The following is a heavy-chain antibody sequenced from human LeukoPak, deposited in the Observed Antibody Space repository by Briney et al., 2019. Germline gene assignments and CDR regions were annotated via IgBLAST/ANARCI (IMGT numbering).Heavy chain of an antibody. CDR3: AKALTTVTLYYFDY. Sequence: GGSPRLSCAAPGFTFSSYAMSWVRQAPGKGLEWVSAISGSGGSTYYADSVKGRFTISRDNSKNTLYLQMNSLRAEDTAVYYCAKALTTVTLYYFDYWGQGTLVTVSS. CDR2: ISGSGGST. D-gene: IGHD4-17*01. CDR1: GFTFSSYA. J-gene: IGHJ4*02. V-gene: IGHV3-23*01.